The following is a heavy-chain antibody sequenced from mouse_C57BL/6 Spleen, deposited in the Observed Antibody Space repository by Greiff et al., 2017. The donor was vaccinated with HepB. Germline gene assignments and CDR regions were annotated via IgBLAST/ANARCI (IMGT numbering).Heavy chain of an antibody. V-gene: IGHV1-82*01. CDR3: ARSLYYGSSYRYFDG. J-gene: IGHJ1*03. Sequence: QVQLQQSGPELVKPGASVKISCKASGYAFSSSWMNWVKQRPGKGLEWIGRIYPGDGDTNYNGKFKGKATLTADKSSSTAYMQLSSLTSEDSAVYFCARSLYYGSSYRYFDGWGTGTTVTVSS. D-gene: IGHD1-1*01. CDR2: IYPGDGDT. CDR1: GYAFSSSW.